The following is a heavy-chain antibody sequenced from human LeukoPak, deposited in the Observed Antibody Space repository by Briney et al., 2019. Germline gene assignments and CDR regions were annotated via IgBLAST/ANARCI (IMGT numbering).Heavy chain of an antibody. CDR1: GFTFSSYS. V-gene: IGHV3-21*01. Sequence: GGSLRLSCAASGFTFSSYSMNWVRQAPGKGREWVSSISSSSSYIYYADSVKGRFTISRDNAKNSLYLQMNSLRAEDTAVYYCARDSGLWEVLPGAFDIWGQGTMVTVSS. D-gene: IGHD1-26*01. CDR2: ISSSSSYI. J-gene: IGHJ3*02. CDR3: ARDSGLWEVLPGAFDI.